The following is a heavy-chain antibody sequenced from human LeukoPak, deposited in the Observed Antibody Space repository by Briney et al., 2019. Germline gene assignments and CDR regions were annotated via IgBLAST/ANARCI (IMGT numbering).Heavy chain of an antibody. V-gene: IGHV1-3*01. CDR1: GYTFTSYA. CDR2: INAGNGNT. CDR3: ARGRGYSQYDY. J-gene: IGHJ4*02. D-gene: IGHD3-22*01. Sequence: GASVKVCCKASGYTFTSYAMHWVRQAPGQRLEWMGWINAGNGNTKYSQKFQGRVTITRDTSASTAYMELSSLRSEDTAVYYCARGRGYSQYDYWGQGTLVTVSS.